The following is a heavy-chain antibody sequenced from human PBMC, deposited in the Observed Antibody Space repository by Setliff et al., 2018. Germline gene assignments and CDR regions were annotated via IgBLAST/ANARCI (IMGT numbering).Heavy chain of an antibody. V-gene: IGHV3-23*03. CDR3: ARDLPRGGGASRGAFDI. D-gene: IGHD1-26*01. J-gene: IGHJ3*02. CDR1: GFTFSSDA. CDR2: ISNDGSSI. Sequence: GGSLRLSCAASGFTFSSDAMTWVRQAPGKGLEWVSIISNDGSSIYYADSVKGRFTISRDNPKNTLYLQMNSLRAEDTAVYYCARDLPRGGGASRGAFDIWGQRTMVTVSS.